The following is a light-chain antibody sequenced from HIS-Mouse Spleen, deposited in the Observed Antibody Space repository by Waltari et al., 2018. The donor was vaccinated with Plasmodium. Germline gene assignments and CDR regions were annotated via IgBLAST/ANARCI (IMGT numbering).Light chain of an antibody. CDR3: CSYAGSSTFVV. Sequence: QSALTQPASVSGSPGKSITISCTRTSSDVGSYHLFSWYQQHPGKAPKLMLYEGSKRPSGVSNRFSGSKSGNTASLTISGLQAEDEADYYCCSYAGSSTFVVFGGGTKLTVL. CDR2: EGS. V-gene: IGLV2-23*03. CDR1: SSDVGSYHL. J-gene: IGLJ2*01.